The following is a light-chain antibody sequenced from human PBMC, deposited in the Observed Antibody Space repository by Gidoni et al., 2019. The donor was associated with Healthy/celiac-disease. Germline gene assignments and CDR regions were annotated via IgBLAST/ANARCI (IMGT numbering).Light chain of an antibody. V-gene: IGKV4-1*01. Sequence: DIAMTQSPDSLAVSLGERATINCKSSQSVLYSSNNKNYLAWYQQKPGQPPKLLIYWASTRECGVPDRFSGSGSGTDFTLTISSLQAEDVAVYYCQQYYSTPWTFGQGTKVEIK. J-gene: IGKJ1*01. CDR2: WAS. CDR1: QSVLYSSNNKNY. CDR3: QQYYSTPWT.